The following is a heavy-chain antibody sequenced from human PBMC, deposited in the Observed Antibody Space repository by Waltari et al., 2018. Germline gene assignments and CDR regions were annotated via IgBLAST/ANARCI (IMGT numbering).Heavy chain of an antibody. V-gene: IGHV4-59*11. CDR2: IYYSGST. D-gene: IGHD1-26*01. CDR3: ARVGATSFDY. J-gene: IGHJ4*02. Sequence: QVQLQESGPGLVKPSETLSLTCTVSGGSISSHYWSWIRQPPGKGLEWIGYIYYSGSTNSNPSLKSRVTISVDTSKNQFSLKLSSVTAADTAVYYCARVGATSFDYWGQGTLVTVSS. CDR1: GGSISSHY.